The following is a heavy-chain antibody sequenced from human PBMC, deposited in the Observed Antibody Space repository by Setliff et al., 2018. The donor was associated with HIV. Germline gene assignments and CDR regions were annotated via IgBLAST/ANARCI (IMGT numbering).Heavy chain of an antibody. V-gene: IGHV1-69*13. D-gene: IGHD3-9*01. CDR1: GDTFSTFA. J-gene: IGHJ4*02. CDR3: ARGSLLGYFDWLFPD. CDR2: IIPKSNTP. Sequence: SVKVSCKASGDTFSTFAIIWVRQAPGQGLEWMGGIIPKSNTPDYAQIFKGRLTITADESTSTAHMELVGLTSEDTAVYYCARGSLLGYFDWLFPDWGQGTLVTVSS.